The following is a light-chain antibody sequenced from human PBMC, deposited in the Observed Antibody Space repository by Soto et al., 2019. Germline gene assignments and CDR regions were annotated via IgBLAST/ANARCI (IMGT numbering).Light chain of an antibody. CDR2: KTS. CDR1: QSLDSW. J-gene: IGKJ1*01. Sequence: DIQMTQSPSTLSASVEDRVTITCRASQSLDSWLAWYQQKPGKPPKLLIYKTSILEFGVPSRFSGSGSGTLFTLTISSLQPDDFATYYCQQYHTLSTFGQRTKVEIK. V-gene: IGKV1-5*03. CDR3: QQYHTLST.